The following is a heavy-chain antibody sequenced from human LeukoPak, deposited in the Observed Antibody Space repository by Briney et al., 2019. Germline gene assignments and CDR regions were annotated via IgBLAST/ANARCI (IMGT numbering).Heavy chain of an antibody. V-gene: IGHV3-48*02. CDR1: GFTFSSYS. CDR3: ARDHDILTGYYRGAFDI. J-gene: IGHJ3*02. CDR2: ISSSSSTI. Sequence: PGGSLRLSCAASGFTFSSYSMNWVRQAPGKGLEWVSYISSSSSTIYYADSVKGRFTISRDNAKNSLYLQMNSLRDEDTAVYYCARDHDILTGYYRGAFDIWGQGTMVTVSS. D-gene: IGHD3-9*01.